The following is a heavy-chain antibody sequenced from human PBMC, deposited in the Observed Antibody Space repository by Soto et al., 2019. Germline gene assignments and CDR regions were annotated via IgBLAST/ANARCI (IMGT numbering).Heavy chain of an antibody. CDR1: GGTFSSYA. CDR2: IIPIFGTA. D-gene: IGHD6-13*01. Sequence: SVKVSCKASGGTFSSYAISWVRQAPGQGLEWMGGIIPIFGTANYAQKFQGRVTITADESTSTAYMELSSLRSEDTAVYYCARLGGPPRPPGVYSSPDYRGQGTLVTVSS. V-gene: IGHV1-69*13. J-gene: IGHJ4*02. CDR3: ARLGGPPRPPGVYSSPDY.